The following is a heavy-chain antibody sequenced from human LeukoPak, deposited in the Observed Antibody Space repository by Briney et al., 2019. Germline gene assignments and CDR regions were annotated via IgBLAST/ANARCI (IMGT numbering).Heavy chain of an antibody. CDR3: VRDRGYSTFDY. D-gene: IGHD3-22*01. CDR2: INLDGSEI. V-gene: IGHV3-7*03. Sequence: PGGSLRLSCEASGFVFGHSWMSWVRHAPGKGLEWVTNINLDGSEINYLDSLTGRLTISRDNAKDSLYLQMNGLRAEDTAVYFCVRDRGYSTFDYWGQGTLVTVSS. J-gene: IGHJ4*02. CDR1: GFVFGHSW.